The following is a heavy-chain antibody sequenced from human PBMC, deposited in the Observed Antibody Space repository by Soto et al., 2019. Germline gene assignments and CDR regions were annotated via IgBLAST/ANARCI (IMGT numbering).Heavy chain of an antibody. V-gene: IGHV1-69*02. CDR3: ARGYYGSGSYLNNWFDP. J-gene: IGHJ5*02. Sequence: GASVKVSCKASGGTFSSYTISWVRQAPGQGLEWMGRIIPILGIANYAQKFQGRVTITADKSTSTAYMELSSLRSEDTAVYYCARGYYGSGSYLNNWFDPWGQGTLVTVS. CDR2: IIPILGIA. D-gene: IGHD3-10*01. CDR1: GGTFSSYT.